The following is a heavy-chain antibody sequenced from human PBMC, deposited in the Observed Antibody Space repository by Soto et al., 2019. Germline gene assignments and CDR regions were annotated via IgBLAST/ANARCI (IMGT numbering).Heavy chain of an antibody. CDR1: GYSFTTYC. CDR3: PRHICSSYNMDV. V-gene: IGHV5-51*01. CDR2: IYPSASHV. Sequence: PGESLKISRQASGYSFTTYCIAWVRHMPGKGLEWLGIIYPSASHVTYSPSLQSQVTISADKPISTAYLQLNSLKASDSAMYYCPRHICSSYNMDVWGQGTMVTVSS. D-gene: IGHD6-6*01. J-gene: IGHJ6*02.